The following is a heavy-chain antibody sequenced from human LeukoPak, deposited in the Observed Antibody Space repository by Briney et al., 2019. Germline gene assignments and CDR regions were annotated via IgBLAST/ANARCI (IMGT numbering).Heavy chain of an antibody. CDR2: IYYSGST. CDR3: ARDRKRYYYDSSGYPFVSWFDP. D-gene: IGHD3-22*01. Sequence: SETLSLTCTVSGGSISSYHWSWIQQPPGKGLEWIGYIYYSGSTNYNPSLKSRVTISVDTSKNQFSLKLSSVTAADTAVYYCARDRKRYYYDSSGYPFVSWFDPWGQGTLVTVSS. V-gene: IGHV4-59*01. J-gene: IGHJ5*02. CDR1: GGSISSYH.